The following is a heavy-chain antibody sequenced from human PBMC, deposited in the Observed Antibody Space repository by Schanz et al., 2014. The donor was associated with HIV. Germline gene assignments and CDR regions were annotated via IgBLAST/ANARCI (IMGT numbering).Heavy chain of an antibody. D-gene: IGHD4-17*01. CDR1: GFTFRDYA. Sequence: VQLVESGGGLVKRGGSLRLSCAASGFTFRDYALHWVRQAPGKGLEWVAVISYDRRHQYYAESVKGRFTISRDNSKNTLFLQMNSLRAEDTAVYYCAKGARAHKVTTGVDVWGPGTTVTVSS. J-gene: IGHJ6*02. CDR3: AKGARAHKVTTGVDV. CDR2: ISYDRRHQ. V-gene: IGHV3-30*04.